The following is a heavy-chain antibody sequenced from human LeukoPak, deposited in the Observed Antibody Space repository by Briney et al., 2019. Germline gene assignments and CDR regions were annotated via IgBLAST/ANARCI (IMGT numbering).Heavy chain of an antibody. D-gene: IGHD2-15*01. CDR2: MNPNSGNT. V-gene: IGHV1-8*01. J-gene: IGHJ6*03. Sequence: GASVKVSCKASGYTFTSYDINWVRQATAQGLEWMGWMNPNSGNTGYAQKFQGRVTMTRNTSISTAYMELSSLRSEDTAVYYCARILGRYYYYYMDVWGKGTTVTVFS. CDR1: GYTFTSYD. CDR3: ARILGRYYYYYMDV.